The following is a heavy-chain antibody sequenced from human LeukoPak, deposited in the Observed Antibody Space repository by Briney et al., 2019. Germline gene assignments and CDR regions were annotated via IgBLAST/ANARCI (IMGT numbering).Heavy chain of an antibody. CDR2: IYYSGST. CDR3: ARRDSSGMDY. Sequence: PSETLSLTCTVSGGSIGSYYWSWIRQPPGKGLEWIGYIYYSGSTNYNPSLKSRVTISVDTSKNQFSLKLSSVTAADTAVYYCARRDSSGMDYWGQGTLVTVSS. V-gene: IGHV4-59*08. CDR1: GGSIGSYY. J-gene: IGHJ4*02. D-gene: IGHD6-19*01.